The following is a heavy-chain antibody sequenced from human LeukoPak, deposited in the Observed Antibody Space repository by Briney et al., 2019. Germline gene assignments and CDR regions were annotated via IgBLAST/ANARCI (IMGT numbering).Heavy chain of an antibody. CDR3: ARRLWDYVWGSYRYKLRSNPPDY. CDR1: GGSISSGTYY. J-gene: IGHJ4*02. Sequence: SETLSLTCTVSGGSISSGTYYWSWIRQPAGKGLEWIGRISTSGSTNYNPSLKSRVTISADTSKNQFSLKLSSVTAADTAVYYCARRLWDYVWGSYRYKLRSNPPDYWGQGTLVTVSS. V-gene: IGHV4-61*02. CDR2: ISTSGST. D-gene: IGHD3-16*02.